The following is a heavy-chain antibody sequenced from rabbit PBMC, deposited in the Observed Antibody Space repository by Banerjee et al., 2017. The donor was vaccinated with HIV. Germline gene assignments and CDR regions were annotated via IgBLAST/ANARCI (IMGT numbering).Heavy chain of an antibody. V-gene: IGHV1S45*01. CDR2: IGAGSSVDP. CDR1: GFSFSNRYV. J-gene: IGHJ3*01. CDR3: ARGIDIGTHLDL. Sequence: QEQLEESGGGLVKPEGSLTLTCKASGFSFSNRYVMCWVRQAPGKGLEWIACIGAGSSVDPYYASWAKGRFTISKTSSTTVTLQMTSLTAADTATYFCARGIDIGTHLDLWGQGTLVTVS.